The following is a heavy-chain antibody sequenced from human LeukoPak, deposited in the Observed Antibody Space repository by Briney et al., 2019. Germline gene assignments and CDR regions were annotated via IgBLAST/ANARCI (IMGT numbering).Heavy chain of an antibody. V-gene: IGHV1-8*01. CDR1: GYTFTSYD. CDR2: MNPNSGNT. D-gene: IGHD3-3*01. Sequence: GASVKVSCKASGYTFTSYDINWVRQATGQGLEWMGWMNPNSGNTGYAQKFQGRVTMTRNTSISTAYMELSSLRSEDTAVYYCARVAVQSITIFGVVTQYYYYYYGMDVWGQGTTVTVSS. J-gene: IGHJ6*02. CDR3: ARVAVQSITIFGVVTQYYYYYYGMDV.